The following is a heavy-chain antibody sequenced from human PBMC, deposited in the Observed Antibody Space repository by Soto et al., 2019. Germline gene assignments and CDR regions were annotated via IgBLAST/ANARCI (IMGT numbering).Heavy chain of an antibody. Sequence: QMQLQESGPGLVKPSETLSLNCVVSGGSVSSGDHAWGWIRQHPGKGLEWIGYSRSGNYNPSLRSRVTISVDTAKNQFSLKLSSVTAADTAVYYCGRDNWGSIDYWGQGTQVTVSS. J-gene: IGHJ4*02. CDR2: SRSG. CDR1: GGSVSSGDHA. CDR3: GRDNWGSIDY. D-gene: IGHD7-27*01. V-gene: IGHV4-61*08.